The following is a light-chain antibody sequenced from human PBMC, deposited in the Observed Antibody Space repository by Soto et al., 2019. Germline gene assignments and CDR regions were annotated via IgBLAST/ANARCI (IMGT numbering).Light chain of an antibody. CDR1: QSLSGSY. Sequence: EIVLTQSPGTLSLSPGEGATLSCRASQSLSGSYLAWYHQKPGQAPRLLIYDASSRATGIPDRFSGSGSGTDFTLTISRLEAEDFAVYYCQQYGSSLWTFGQGTNVEIK. CDR3: QQYGSSLWT. V-gene: IGKV3-20*01. CDR2: DAS. J-gene: IGKJ1*01.